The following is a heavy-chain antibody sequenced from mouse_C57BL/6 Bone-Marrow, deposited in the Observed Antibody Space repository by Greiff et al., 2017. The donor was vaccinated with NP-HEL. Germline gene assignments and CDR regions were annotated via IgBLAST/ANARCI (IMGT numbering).Heavy chain of an antibody. J-gene: IGHJ1*03. CDR2: ISSGGDYI. V-gene: IGHV5-9-1*02. CDR1: GFTFSSYA. CDR3: TRPGLHWYFDV. Sequence: EVKLMESGEGLVKPGGSLKLSCAASGFTFSSYAMSWVRQTPEKRLEWVAYISSGGDYISYADTVKGRFTISRDNARNTLYLQMSSLKSEDTAMYYCTRPGLHWYFDVWGTGTTVTVSS.